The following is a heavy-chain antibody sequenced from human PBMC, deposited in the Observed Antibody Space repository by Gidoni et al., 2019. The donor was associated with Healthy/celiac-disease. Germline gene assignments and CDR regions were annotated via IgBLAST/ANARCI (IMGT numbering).Heavy chain of an antibody. CDR2: ICSGDST. D-gene: IGHD3-22*01. V-gene: IGHV3-53*01. CDR3: ARAKVVVITGMGAFDI. CDR1: GLTVRSNY. J-gene: IGHJ3*02. Sequence: EVQLGQYGGGLIPPGASLSLLGAASGLTVRSNYISWVRQAPGKGLEWVCVICSGDSTYYANYRKGRFTISRENSKNTLYLQMNSLRAEDTAVYYCARAKVVVITGMGAFDIWGQGTMVTVSS.